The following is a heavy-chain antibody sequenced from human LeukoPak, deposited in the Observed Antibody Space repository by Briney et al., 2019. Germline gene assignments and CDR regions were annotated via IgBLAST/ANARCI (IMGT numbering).Heavy chain of an antibody. CDR2: INPSGGST. CDR1: GYTFTSYY. CDR3: ARTYYDFWSGIGPYYYYGMDV. J-gene: IGHJ6*02. Sequence: ASVKVSCKASGYTFTSYYMHWVRQAPGQGLEWMGVINPSGGSTSCAQKFQGRVTMTRNTSTSTVYMELSSLRSEDTAVYYCARTYYDFWSGIGPYYYYGMDVWGQGTTVTVSS. V-gene: IGHV1-46*01. D-gene: IGHD3-3*01.